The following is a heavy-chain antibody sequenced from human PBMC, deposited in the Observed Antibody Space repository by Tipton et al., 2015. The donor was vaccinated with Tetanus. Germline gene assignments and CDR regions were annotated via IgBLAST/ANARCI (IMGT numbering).Heavy chain of an antibody. CDR3: AKVGSFYDSSGPLDY. CDR1: GFTFDAYA. V-gene: IGHV3-9*01. CDR2: LSWNSGSI. Sequence: SLRLSCAASGFTFDAYALPWVRQAPGQGLEWFSGLSWNSGSIGSADSVKGRFTISRDNAKNSLDLQMNSLRAEDTALSYCAKVGSFYDSSGPLDYWGQGTLVAGSS. J-gene: IGHJ4*02. D-gene: IGHD3-22*01.